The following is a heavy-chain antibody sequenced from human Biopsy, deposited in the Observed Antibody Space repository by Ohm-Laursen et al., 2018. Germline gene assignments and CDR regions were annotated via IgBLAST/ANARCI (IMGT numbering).Heavy chain of an antibody. Sequence: ASVKVSCKASGYTFTNYGISWVRQAPGQGLEWMGWSSGYNGKTNYAQKFQGRLIMTTDTSTSTAYMDLRSLTSDDTAVYYCATAPLLVAASFDSWGQGTLVTVSS. J-gene: IGHJ4*02. CDR1: GYTFTNYG. V-gene: IGHV1-18*01. CDR3: ATAPLLVAASFDS. D-gene: IGHD2-15*01. CDR2: SSGYNGKT.